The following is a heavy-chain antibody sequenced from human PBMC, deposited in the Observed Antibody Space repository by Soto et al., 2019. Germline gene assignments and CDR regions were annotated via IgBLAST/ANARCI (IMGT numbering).Heavy chain of an antibody. CDR3: AKEKRHPRGYSYDDY. V-gene: IGHV3-23*01. CDR1: GFTFSSYA. Sequence: VGSLRLSCAASGFTFSSYAMSWVRQAPGKGLEWVSAISGSGGSTYYADSVKGRFTISRDNSKNTLYLQMNSLRAEDTAVYYCAKEKRHPRGYSYDDYWGQGTLVTVSS. J-gene: IGHJ4*02. D-gene: IGHD5-18*01. CDR2: ISGSGGST.